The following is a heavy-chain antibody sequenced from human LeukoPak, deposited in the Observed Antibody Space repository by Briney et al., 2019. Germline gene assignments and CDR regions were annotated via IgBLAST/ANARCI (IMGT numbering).Heavy chain of an antibody. D-gene: IGHD3-9*01. CDR2: IRYDGSNK. V-gene: IGHV3-30*02. J-gene: IGHJ4*02. CDR3: AKVLGASRFDWSLGSFDY. Sequence: GGSLRLSCAASGFSFSNYGMHWVRQAPGKGLEWVAFIRYDGSNKYYADSVKGRFTISRDNSKNTLYLQMNSLRAEDTAVYYCAKVLGASRFDWSLGSFDYWGQGTLVTVSS. CDR1: GFSFSNYG.